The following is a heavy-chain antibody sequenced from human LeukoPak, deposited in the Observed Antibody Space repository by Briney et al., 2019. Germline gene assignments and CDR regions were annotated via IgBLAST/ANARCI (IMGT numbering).Heavy chain of an antibody. V-gene: IGHV3-21*01. D-gene: IGHD2-21*02. CDR2: ISSSSSYI. J-gene: IGHJ6*02. Sequence: PGGSLRLSCAASGFTFSSYSMNWVRQAPGKGLEWVSSISSSSSYIYYADSVKGRFTISRDNAKNSLYLQMNSLRAEDTAVYYCARDVVVTAYDYYYGMDVWGQGTTVTVSS. CDR3: ARDVVVTAYDYYYGMDV. CDR1: GFTFSSYS.